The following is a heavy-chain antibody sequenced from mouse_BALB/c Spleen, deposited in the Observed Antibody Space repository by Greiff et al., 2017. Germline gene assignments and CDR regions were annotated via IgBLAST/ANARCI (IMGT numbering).Heavy chain of an antibody. CDR3: ARDGIGNYAGFAY. V-gene: IGHV2-6-7*01. CDR2: IRGDGST. CDR1: GFSLTGHG. D-gene: IGHD2-1*01. Sequence: VKLQESGPGLVAPSQSLSITCTVPGFSLTGHGVNWVRQPPGKGLEWLGMIRGDGSTDYNSALKSRLSISKDNSKSQVFLKMNSLQTDDTARYYCARDGIGNYAGFAYWGQGTLVTVSA. J-gene: IGHJ3*01.